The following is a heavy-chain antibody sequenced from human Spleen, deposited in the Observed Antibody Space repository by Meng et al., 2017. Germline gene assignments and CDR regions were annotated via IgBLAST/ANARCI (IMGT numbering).Heavy chain of an antibody. V-gene: IGHV4-61*03. CDR1: GDSVSSGSYY. CDR2: IFTSGST. D-gene: IGHD4-11*01. Sequence: QVHLQEAGPGLGRPSETLSLTCTVSGDSVSSGSYYWSWIRQPPGKGLQYIGFIFTSGSTNYNPSLESRATISVDTSQNNLSLKLSSVTAADSAVYYCARGPTTMAHDFDYWGQGTLVTVSS. CDR3: ARGPTTMAHDFDY. J-gene: IGHJ4*02.